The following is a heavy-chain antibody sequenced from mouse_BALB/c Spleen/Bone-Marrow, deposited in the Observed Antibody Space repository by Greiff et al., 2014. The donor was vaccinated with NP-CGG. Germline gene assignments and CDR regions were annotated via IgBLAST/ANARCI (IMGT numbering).Heavy chain of an antibody. CDR2: IFPGTGTT. CDR1: GYTFTSYW. D-gene: IGHD1-1*01. Sequence: VQLQQSGAELVKPGASVKLSCKTSGYTFTSYWIQWVKQRPGQGLGWIGEIFPGTGTTYYNEKFKGKATLTIDTSSSTVYMQLSSLTSEDSAVYFCAREGSRLRGYFDVWGAGTTVTVSS. J-gene: IGHJ1*01. V-gene: IGHV1S132*01. CDR3: AREGSRLRGYFDV.